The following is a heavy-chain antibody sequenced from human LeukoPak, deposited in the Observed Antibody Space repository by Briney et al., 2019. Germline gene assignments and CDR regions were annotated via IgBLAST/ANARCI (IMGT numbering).Heavy chain of an antibody. J-gene: IGHJ4*02. CDR2: ISSTSTYI. D-gene: IGHD1-1*01. CDR1: GFTFSSYS. Sequence: PGGSLRLSCAASGFTFSSYSMNWVRQAPGKGLEWVSSISSTSTYIYYADSVKGRFTISRDNAKNSLYLQMNSLRTEDTAVYYCARERGTGIGNYPLEYWGQGTLVTVSS. CDR3: ARERGTGIGNYPLEY. V-gene: IGHV3-21*01.